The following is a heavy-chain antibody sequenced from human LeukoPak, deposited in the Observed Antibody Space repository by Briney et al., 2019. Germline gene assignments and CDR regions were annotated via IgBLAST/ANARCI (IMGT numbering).Heavy chain of an antibody. V-gene: IGHV4-59*01. J-gene: IGHJ4*02. CDR3: ARGREWEPKVFDY. D-gene: IGHD1-26*01. CDR1: GGSIRGYY. CDR2: IYYSGST. Sequence: SETLSLTCTVSGGSIRGYYWSWIRQPPGKGLEWIGYIYYSGSTNYNPSLKSRVTISVDTSKNQFSLKLSSVTAADTAVYYCARGREWEPKVFDYWGQGTLVTVSS.